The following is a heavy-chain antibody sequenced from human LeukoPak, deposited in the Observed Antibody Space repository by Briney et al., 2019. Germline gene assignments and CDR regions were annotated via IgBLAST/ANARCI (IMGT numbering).Heavy chain of an antibody. J-gene: IGHJ1*01. CDR1: GFTFSSYA. CDR2: ISGSGGST. V-gene: IGHV3-23*01. CDR3: ARDTYSIDFQH. D-gene: IGHD2-21*01. Sequence: GGSLRLSCAASGFTFSSYAMSWVRQAPGKGLEWVSAISGSGGSTYYADSVKGRFTISRDNSKNSLYLQMNSLRAEDTAVYYCARDTYSIDFQHWGQGTLVTVSS.